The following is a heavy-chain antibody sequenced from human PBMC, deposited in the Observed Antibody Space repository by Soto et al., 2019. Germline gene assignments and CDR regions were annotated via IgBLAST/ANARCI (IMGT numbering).Heavy chain of an antibody. J-gene: IGHJ5*02. CDR2: INAGNGDT. CDR1: GYTFTDSA. V-gene: IGHV1-3*05. CDR3: ARDRGYTYGYWGWFEP. Sequence: QVHFVQSGAEEKKPGASVKVSCKASGYTFTDSAIHWVRQAPGQRLEWMGWINAGNGDTKYSQKFQGRVTITRDTSENTAYMELSSLTSEDTAEYYCARDRGYTYGYWGWFEPWGQGTLVTVSS. D-gene: IGHD5-18*01.